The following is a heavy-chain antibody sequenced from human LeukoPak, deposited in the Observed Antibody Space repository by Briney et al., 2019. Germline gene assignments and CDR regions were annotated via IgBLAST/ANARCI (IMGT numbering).Heavy chain of an antibody. CDR1: GFTFSSYS. Sequence: GGSLRLSCAASGFTFSSYSMNWVRQAPGKGLEWVSSISSSSSYIYYADSVKGRFTISRDNAKNSLYLQMNSLRAEDTAVYYCARASIVGARGNAFDIWGQGTMVTVSS. CDR3: ARASIVGARGNAFDI. J-gene: IGHJ3*02. CDR2: ISSSSSYI. D-gene: IGHD1-26*01. V-gene: IGHV3-21*01.